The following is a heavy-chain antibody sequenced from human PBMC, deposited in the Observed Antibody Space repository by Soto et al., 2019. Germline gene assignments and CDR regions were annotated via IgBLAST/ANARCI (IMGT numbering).Heavy chain of an antibody. CDR3: AATTVTPNNWFDP. J-gene: IGHJ5*02. V-gene: IGHV4-30-2*01. Sequence: SETLSLTCAVSGGSISSGFYSWSWIRQPPGKGLEWIGYIYHSGSTYYNPSLKSRVTISVDRSKNQFSLKLSSVTAADTAVYYCAATTVTPNNWFDPWGQGTLVTVSS. D-gene: IGHD4-17*01. CDR2: IYHSGST. CDR1: GGSISSGFYS.